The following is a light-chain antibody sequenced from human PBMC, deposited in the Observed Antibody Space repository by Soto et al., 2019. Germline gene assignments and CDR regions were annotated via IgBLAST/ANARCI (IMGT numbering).Light chain of an antibody. CDR1: QSVSSY. V-gene: IGKV3-15*01. CDR2: SAS. CDR3: QQYNDWPQT. J-gene: IGKJ1*01. Sequence: EIVMTQSPATLSVSPGKSATLSCRASQSVSSYLAWYHQKPGQAPRLLIYSASSRATGIPARFSGSGSGTEFTLTISSLQSEDFAVYYCQQYNDWPQTFGQGTKVEIK.